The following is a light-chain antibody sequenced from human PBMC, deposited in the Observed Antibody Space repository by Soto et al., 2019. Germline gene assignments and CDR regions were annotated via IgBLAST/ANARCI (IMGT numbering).Light chain of an antibody. J-gene: IGKJ3*01. CDR1: QSVSSN. V-gene: IGKV3-15*01. CDR3: QQYNNWPIT. CDR2: GAS. Sequence: EIVMTQSPATLSVSPGERATLSCRASQSVSSNLAWYQQKPGQAPRLLIYGASTRATGIPARFSGSGSGTEFTLTISSLESEDFAVYYCQQYNNWPITFRHGTKVDIK.